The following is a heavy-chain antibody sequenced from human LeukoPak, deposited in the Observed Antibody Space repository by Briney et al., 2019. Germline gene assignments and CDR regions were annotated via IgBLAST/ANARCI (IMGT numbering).Heavy chain of an antibody. J-gene: IGHJ4*02. Sequence: GGSLRLSCAASGFTFSTYWMTWVRQAPGKGLEWIANIKPDGSEKYYVDSVKGRFTISRDNAKNSLYLQLNSLRAEDTAMYYCARDDYGDYFFGFWGQGTLVTVSS. V-gene: IGHV3-7*01. D-gene: IGHD4-17*01. CDR1: GFTFSTYW. CDR3: ARDDYGDYFFGF. CDR2: IKPDGSEK.